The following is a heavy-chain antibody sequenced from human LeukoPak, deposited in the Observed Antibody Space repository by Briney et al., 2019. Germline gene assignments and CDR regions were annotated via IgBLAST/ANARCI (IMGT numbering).Heavy chain of an antibody. CDR2: ISTTGGST. J-gene: IGHJ4*02. CDR3: AKDWTTVVTPKGYYFDS. Sequence: PGGSLRLSCAASGFSFNNYAMSWVRQAPGKGLEWVSAISTTGGSTYYADSVKGRFTVSRDNSKNTPSLQMDSLRVEDTALYYCAKDWTTVVTPKGYYFDSWGQGTLVTVSS. V-gene: IGHV3-23*01. CDR1: GFSFNNYA. D-gene: IGHD4-23*01.